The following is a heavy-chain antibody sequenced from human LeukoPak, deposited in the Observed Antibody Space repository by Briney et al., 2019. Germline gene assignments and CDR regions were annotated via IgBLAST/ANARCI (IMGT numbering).Heavy chain of an antibody. CDR2: ISGSNSYI. D-gene: IGHD1-1*01. Sequence: GGSLRLSCAASGLTFSSYTMHWIRQAPGKGLEWVSSISGSNSYIFYADSVKGRFTVSRDNAKDSLYLQMNSLRAEDTAVYYCARALTTLTYKGYWGQGTLVTVSS. J-gene: IGHJ4*02. V-gene: IGHV3-21*01. CDR1: GLTFSSYT. CDR3: ARALTTLTYKGY.